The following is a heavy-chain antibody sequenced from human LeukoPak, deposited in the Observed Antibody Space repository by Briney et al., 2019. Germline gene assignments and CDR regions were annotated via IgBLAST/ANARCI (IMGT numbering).Heavy chain of an antibody. CDR1: GGSISSGDYY. V-gene: IGHV4-30-4*08. Sequence: SQTLSLTCTVSGGSISSGDYYWSWIRQPPGKGLEWIGYIYYSGSTYYNPSLKSRVTISVDTSKNQFSLKLSSVTAADTAVYYCAREGGFYCISTSCYGLDYWGQGTLVTVSS. CDR3: AREGGFYCISTSCYGLDY. D-gene: IGHD2-2*01. CDR2: IYYSGST. J-gene: IGHJ4*02.